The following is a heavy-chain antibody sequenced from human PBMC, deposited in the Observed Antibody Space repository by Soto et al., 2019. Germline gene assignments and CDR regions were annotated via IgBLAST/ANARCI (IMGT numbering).Heavy chain of an antibody. CDR2: ISTTRNYT. Sequence: GSLRLSCIVSRFTFSDHFMAWVRQAPGKGLEWVSDISTTRNYTKYADSVKGRFSMSRDNARNSVYLQMNRLRADDTAVYYCARVSRDYHLYYFDYWGQGALVTVSS. CDR3: ARVSRDYHLYYFDY. D-gene: IGHD2-21*01. J-gene: IGHJ4*02. V-gene: IGHV3-11*06. CDR1: RFTFSDHF.